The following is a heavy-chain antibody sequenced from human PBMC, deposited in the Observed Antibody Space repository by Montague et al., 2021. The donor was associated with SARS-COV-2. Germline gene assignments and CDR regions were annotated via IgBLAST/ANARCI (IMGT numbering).Heavy chain of an antibody. CDR3: ARDDFRWDFDC. CDR1: GGSISSYY. CDR2: IYTTGST. J-gene: IGHJ4*02. V-gene: IGHV4-4*07. Sequence: SETLSLTCTVSGGSISSYYWSWIRQPAGKGLEWIGRIYTTGSTNYNPPLKSRLTISLDTSKNQFSLKLSSVTAADTAVYYCARDDFRWDFDCWGQGTLVTVSS. D-gene: IGHD2/OR15-2a*01.